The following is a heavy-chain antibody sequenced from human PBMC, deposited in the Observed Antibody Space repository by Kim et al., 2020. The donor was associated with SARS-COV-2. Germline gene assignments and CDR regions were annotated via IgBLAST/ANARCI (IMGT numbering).Heavy chain of an antibody. Sequence: ASVKVSCKASGYTFTSYGISWVRQAPGQGLEWMGWISAYNGNTNYAQKLQGRVTMTTDTSTSTAYMELRSLRSDDTAVYYCARTGLRYFDWLLYRPDAFDIWGQGTMVTVSS. CDR3: ARTGLRYFDWLLYRPDAFDI. V-gene: IGHV1-18*01. D-gene: IGHD3-9*01. J-gene: IGHJ3*02. CDR2: ISAYNGNT. CDR1: GYTFTSYG.